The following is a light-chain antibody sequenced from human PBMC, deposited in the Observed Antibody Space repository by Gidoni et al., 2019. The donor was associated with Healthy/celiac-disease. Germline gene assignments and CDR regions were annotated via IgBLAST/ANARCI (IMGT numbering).Light chain of an antibody. CDR2: AES. Sequence: DIQMTQSPSSLSASVGDRVTITCRASQSISSYLNWYQQKPGKAPKLLIYAESSLQSGVPSRFSGSGSGTDFTLTISSLQPEDFATYYCQQSYSTPRTVGQGTKVEIK. CDR1: QSISSY. J-gene: IGKJ1*01. V-gene: IGKV1-39*01. CDR3: QQSYSTPRT.